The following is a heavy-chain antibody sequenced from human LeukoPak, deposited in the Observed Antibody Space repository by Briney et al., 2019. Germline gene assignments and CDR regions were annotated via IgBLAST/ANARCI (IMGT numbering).Heavy chain of an antibody. J-gene: IGHJ6*03. V-gene: IGHV4-61*02. Sequence: SETLSLTXTVSGGSISSGSYYWSWIRQPAGKGLEWIGRIYTSGSANYNPSLKSRVTISVDTSKNQFSLKLSSVTAADTAVYYCARASGLLWFGELVGSPYYYYYMDVWGKGTTVTVSS. CDR1: GGSISSGSYY. D-gene: IGHD3-10*01. CDR2: IYTSGSA. CDR3: ARASGLLWFGELVGSPYYYYYMDV.